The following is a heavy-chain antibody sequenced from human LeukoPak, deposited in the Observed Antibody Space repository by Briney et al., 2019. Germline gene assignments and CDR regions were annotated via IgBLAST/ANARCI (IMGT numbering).Heavy chain of an antibody. Sequence: GGSLRLSCAASGFTFSSYGMNWVRQAPGKGLEWVSLISWNGVTTYYGDSVKGRFTISRDNAKNTLYLQMNSLRAEDTAVYYCARGADTGYSSDSWGQGTPVTVSS. CDR1: GFTFSSYG. CDR2: ISWNGVTT. CDR3: ARGADTGYSSDS. D-gene: IGHD6-19*01. V-gene: IGHV3-23*01. J-gene: IGHJ5*02.